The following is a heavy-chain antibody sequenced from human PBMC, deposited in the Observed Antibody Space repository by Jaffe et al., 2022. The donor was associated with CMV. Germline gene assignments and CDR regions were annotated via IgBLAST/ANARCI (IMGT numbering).Heavy chain of an antibody. CDR3: AKVTGTLGY. CDR1: GFSFSSNA. J-gene: IGHJ4*02. Sequence: EVQLLESGGGLVQPGGSLRLSCAASGFSFSSNAMSWVRQAPGKGLEWVSTISTSGDNTYYADSVKGRFTISRDISKNTLFLQMNSLRAEDTAVYYCAKVTGTLGYWGQGTLVTVSS. V-gene: IGHV3-23*01. D-gene: IGHD4-17*01. CDR2: ISTSGDNT.